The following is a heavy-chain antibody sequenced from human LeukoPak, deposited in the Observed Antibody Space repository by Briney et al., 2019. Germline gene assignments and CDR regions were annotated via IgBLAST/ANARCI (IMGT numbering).Heavy chain of an antibody. J-gene: IGHJ5*02. V-gene: IGHV3-23*01. D-gene: IGHD6-19*01. Sequence: GGSLRLSCAASGFMFSSYAMNWVRQAPGKGLEWVSRISGSGERTDYGDSVKGRITISRDNAKNSLYLQMNSLRAEDTAVYYCARGPGWGSGWSWGQGTLVTVSS. CDR1: GFMFSSYA. CDR3: ARGPGWGSGWS. CDR2: ISGSGERT.